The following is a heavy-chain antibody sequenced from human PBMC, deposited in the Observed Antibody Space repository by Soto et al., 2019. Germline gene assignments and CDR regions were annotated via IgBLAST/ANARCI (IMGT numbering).Heavy chain of an antibody. CDR2: IYYSGST. CDR3: ASYSRGEQLVVS. J-gene: IGHJ5*02. V-gene: IGHV4-59*01. Sequence: SETLSLTCTVSGGSTSSYYWSWIRQPPGKGLEWIGYIYYSGSTNYNPSLKSRATISVDTSKNQFSLKLSSVTAADTAVYYCASYSRGEQLVVSWGQGTLVTVSS. D-gene: IGHD6-6*01. CDR1: GGSTSSYY.